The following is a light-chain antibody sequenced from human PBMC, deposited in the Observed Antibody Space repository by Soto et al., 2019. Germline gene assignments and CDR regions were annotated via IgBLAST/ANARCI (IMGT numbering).Light chain of an antibody. Sequence: EIVLTQSPGTLSLSPGERATLSCRASQSVSSSYLAWYQQKPGQAPRLLIYGTSSRATGIPDRLSGSGYGTDFTITISRLEPEDFAVYYCQQYGSSRTFGQGTKVEIK. J-gene: IGKJ1*01. CDR1: QSVSSSY. V-gene: IGKV3-20*01. CDR3: QQYGSSRT. CDR2: GTS.